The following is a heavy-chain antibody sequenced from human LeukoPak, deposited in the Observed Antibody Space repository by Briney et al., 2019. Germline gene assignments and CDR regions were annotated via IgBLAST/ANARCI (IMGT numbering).Heavy chain of an antibody. CDR2: ISGSGGST. CDR1: GFTFSGYA. D-gene: IGHD3-22*01. J-gene: IGHJ4*02. Sequence: GGSLRLSCAASGFTFSGYAMSWVRQAPGKGLEWVSAISGSGGSTYYADSVKGRFTISRDNSKNTLYLQMNSLRAEDTAVYYCAIGGVDYYDSSGYYYWGQGTLVTVSS. V-gene: IGHV3-23*01. CDR3: AIGGVDYYDSSGYYY.